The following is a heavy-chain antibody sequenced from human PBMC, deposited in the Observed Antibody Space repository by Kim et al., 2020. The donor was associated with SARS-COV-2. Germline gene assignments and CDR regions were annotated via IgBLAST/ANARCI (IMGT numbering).Heavy chain of an antibody. V-gene: IGHV3-23*01. CDR1: GFTFNSYA. Sequence: GGSLRLSCAASGFTFNSYAMSWVRQAPGKGPEWVSTIGGGGINTYYADSVKGLFTISRDNSKNTLYLQMNSLRAEDTAVYYCARRVKGSDISRWFDPWGQGILVTVSS. D-gene: IGHD3-10*01. J-gene: IGHJ5*02. CDR3: ARRVKGSDISRWFDP. CDR2: IGGGGINT.